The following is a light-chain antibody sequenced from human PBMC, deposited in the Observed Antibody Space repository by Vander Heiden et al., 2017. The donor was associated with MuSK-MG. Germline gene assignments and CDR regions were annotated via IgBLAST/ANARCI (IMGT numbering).Light chain of an antibody. CDR1: QSVSTN. CDR2: GAS. CDR3: QQDNNCPFT. Sequence: EKVMTQSPAPLSVSPGARATLSCRASQSVSTNLAWYQQKPGQSPRLLIYGASTRATGIPARFSGSGSGTEFTLTISSLQAEDIGVYSCQQDNNCPFTFGHGTKVDIK. J-gene: IGKJ3*01. V-gene: IGKV3-15*01.